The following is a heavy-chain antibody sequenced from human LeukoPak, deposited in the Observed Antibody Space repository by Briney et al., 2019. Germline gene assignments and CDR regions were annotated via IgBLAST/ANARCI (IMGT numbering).Heavy chain of an antibody. CDR3: ARVGGDRGYSYDS. CDR2: ISSISSSI. J-gene: IGHJ4*02. CDR1: GFTFSIYS. Sequence: GGSLRLSCAASGFTFSIYSMNWVRQAPGQELEWVSYISSISSSIYYADSVKGRFTISRDNAKNSLYLEMNSLRAEDTAVYYCARVGGDRGYSYDSWGQGALVTVSS. V-gene: IGHV3-48*01. D-gene: IGHD5-18*01.